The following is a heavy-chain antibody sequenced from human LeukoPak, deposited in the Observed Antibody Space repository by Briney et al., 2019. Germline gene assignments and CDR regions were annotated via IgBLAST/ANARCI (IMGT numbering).Heavy chain of an antibody. D-gene: IGHD6-19*01. CDR3: ATDKRIAVAGTNYYYGMDV. CDR1: GYTLTELS. Sequence: ASVKVSCKVSGYTLTELSMHWVRQAPGKGLEWMGGFDPEDGETIYAQKFQGRVTMTEDTSTDTAHMELSSLRSEDTAVYYCATDKRIAVAGTNYYYGMDVWGQGTTVTVSS. V-gene: IGHV1-24*01. J-gene: IGHJ6*02. CDR2: FDPEDGET.